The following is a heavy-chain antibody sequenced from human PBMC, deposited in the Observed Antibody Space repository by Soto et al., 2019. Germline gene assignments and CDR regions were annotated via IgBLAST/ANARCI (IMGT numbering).Heavy chain of an antibody. Sequence: ASVKVSCKASGYTFTSYGISWVRQAPGQGLEWMGWISAYNGNTNYAQKLQGRVTMTTDTSTSTAYMELRSLRSDDTAVYYCARDRNHHTAMVTQYWGQGTLVTVSS. D-gene: IGHD5-18*01. CDR2: ISAYNGNT. CDR1: GYTFTSYG. CDR3: ARDRNHHTAMVTQY. J-gene: IGHJ4*02. V-gene: IGHV1-18*01.